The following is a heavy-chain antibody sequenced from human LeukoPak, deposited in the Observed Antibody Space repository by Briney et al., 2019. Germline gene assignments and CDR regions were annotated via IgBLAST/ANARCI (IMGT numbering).Heavy chain of an antibody. CDR3: ARGMGGESFDY. J-gene: IGHJ4*02. CDR1: GGSISSYS. D-gene: IGHD1-26*01. Sequence: SETLSLTCTVSGGSISSYSWSWIRQPPGKGLEWIGYIYHSGSTYYNPSLKSRVTISVDRSKNQFSLKLSSVTAADTAVYYCARGMGGESFDYWGQGTLVTVSS. CDR2: IYHSGST. V-gene: IGHV4-30-2*01.